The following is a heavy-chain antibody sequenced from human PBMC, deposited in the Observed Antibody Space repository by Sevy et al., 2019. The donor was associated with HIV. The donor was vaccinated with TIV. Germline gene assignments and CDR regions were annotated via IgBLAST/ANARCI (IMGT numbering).Heavy chain of an antibody. CDR1: GFTFSSYA. V-gene: IGHV3-30-3*01. J-gene: IGHJ4*02. CDR2: ISYDGSNK. CDR3: GREGRGGSGSFDY. Sequence: GGSLRLSCAASGFTFSSYAMHWVRQAPGKGLEWVAVISYDGSNKYYADSVKGRFTISKDNSKNTLYLQMNSLSAEDTAGYYCGREGRGGSGSFDYWGQGTLVTVSS. D-gene: IGHD3-10*01.